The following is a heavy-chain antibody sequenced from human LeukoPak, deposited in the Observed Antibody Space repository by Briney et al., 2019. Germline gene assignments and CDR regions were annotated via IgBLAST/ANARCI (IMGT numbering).Heavy chain of an antibody. Sequence: GGSLRLSCAASGFTFDNYAMHWGCQVPGKGVWWVSLISGDGGSIYYADSVKGRFTISRDNSENSLYLQMNSLRTEDTALYYCAKEGVVVVAAIAFSYGMDVWGQGTTVTVSS. V-gene: IGHV3-43*02. J-gene: IGHJ6*02. CDR3: AKEGVVVVAAIAFSYGMDV. CDR1: GFTFDNYA. D-gene: IGHD2-15*01. CDR2: ISGDGGSI.